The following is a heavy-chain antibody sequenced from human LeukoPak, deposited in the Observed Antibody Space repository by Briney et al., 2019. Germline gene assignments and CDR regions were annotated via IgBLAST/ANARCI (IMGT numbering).Heavy chain of an antibody. V-gene: IGHV4-59*01. CDR2: IYYSGST. J-gene: IGHJ6*02. CDR3: ARTNYGSGSTYGMDV. Sequence: PSETLSLTCTVSGGSISSYYWSWIRQPPGKGLEWIGYIYYSGSTNHNPSLKSRVTISVDTSKKQVSLKLSSVTAADSAVYYCARTNYGSGSTYGMDVWGQGTTVTVSS. CDR1: GGSISSYY. D-gene: IGHD3-10*01.